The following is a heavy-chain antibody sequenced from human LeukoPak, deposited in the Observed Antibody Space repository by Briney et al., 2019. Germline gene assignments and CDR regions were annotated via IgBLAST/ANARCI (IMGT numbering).Heavy chain of an antibody. CDR1: GGSVINTNW. J-gene: IGHJ4*02. CDR2: VHLDGRT. CDR3: AREGGFYRPLDY. Sequence: TLSLTCGVSGGSVINTNWWTWVRQPPGKGLEWIGEVHLDGRTNYNPSLESRLTMSVDVSENQVSLKLTSVTAADTAVYYCAREGGFYRPLDYSGQGTLVTVSS. D-gene: IGHD3-3*01. V-gene: IGHV4-4*02.